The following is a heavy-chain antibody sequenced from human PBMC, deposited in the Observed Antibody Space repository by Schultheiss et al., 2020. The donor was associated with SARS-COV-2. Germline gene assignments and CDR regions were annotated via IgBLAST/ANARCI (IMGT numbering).Heavy chain of an antibody. J-gene: IGHJ6*03. CDR1: GFTFSSYS. CDR3: ARSPAETIYQYYMDV. D-gene: IGHD2-2*01. V-gene: IGHV3-48*02. Sequence: GGSLRLSCVASGFTFSSYSMNWVRQAPGKGLEWVTYISSSSSTIYYADSVKGRFTISRDNAKNSLYLQMNNLRDEDTAVYFCARSPAETIYQYYMDVWGTGTTVTVSS. CDR2: ISSSSSTI.